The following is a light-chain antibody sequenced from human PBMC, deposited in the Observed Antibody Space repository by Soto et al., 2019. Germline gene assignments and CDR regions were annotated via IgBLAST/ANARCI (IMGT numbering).Light chain of an antibody. V-gene: IGLV2-14*01. CDR3: SSKRDSSTLFV. CDR1: SSDCGAYNY. CDR2: EVT. Sequence: QSVLTQPASVSGSPGQSITISCTGTSSDCGAYNYVSCDQHHPGKVPKLLIYEVTNRPSGVSDRFSGSKPGNTASLTISGLQAEDEADYYCSSKRDSSTLFVFGTGTKVTVL. J-gene: IGLJ1*01.